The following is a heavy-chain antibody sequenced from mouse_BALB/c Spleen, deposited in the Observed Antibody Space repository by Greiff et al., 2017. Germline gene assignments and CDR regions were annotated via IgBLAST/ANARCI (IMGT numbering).Heavy chain of an antibody. CDR1: GFNIKDTY. Sequence: VQLQQSGAELVKPGASVKLSCTASGFNIKDTYMHWVKQRPEQGLEWIGRIDPANGNTKYDPKFQGKATITADTSSNTAYLQLSSLTSEDTAVYYCARVTTATDAMDYWGQGTSVTVSS. CDR2: IDPANGNT. V-gene: IGHV14-3*02. CDR3: ARVTTATDAMDY. J-gene: IGHJ4*01. D-gene: IGHD1-2*01.